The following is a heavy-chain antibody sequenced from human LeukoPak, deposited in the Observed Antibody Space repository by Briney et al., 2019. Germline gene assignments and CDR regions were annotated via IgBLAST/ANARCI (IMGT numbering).Heavy chain of an antibody. Sequence: GGSLRLSCAASGLSFSSYGMHWVRQAPGKGLEWVAFIQYDGSNKFYADSVKGRFTISRDNSKNTLYLQMDSLRADDTAVYFCARDSIRQQLYYFDYWGRGTLVTVSS. D-gene: IGHD6-13*01. V-gene: IGHV3-30*06. J-gene: IGHJ4*02. CDR1: GLSFSSYG. CDR2: IQYDGSNK. CDR3: ARDSIRQQLYYFDY.